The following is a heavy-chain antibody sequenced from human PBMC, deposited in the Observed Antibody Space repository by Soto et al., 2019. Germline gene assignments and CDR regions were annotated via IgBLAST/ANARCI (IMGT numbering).Heavy chain of an antibody. J-gene: IGHJ5*02. Sequence: ASVKVSCKASGYTFTSYGISWVRQAPGQGLEWMGWISAYNGNTNYAQKLQGRVTMTTGTSTKTAYMELRSLRSDDTAVYYCARDTGPTIYCSSTSCPEWGNQFDPWGQGTLVTVSS. CDR3: ARDTGPTIYCSSTSCPEWGNQFDP. V-gene: IGHV1-18*01. CDR2: ISAYNGNT. D-gene: IGHD2-2*01. CDR1: GYTFTSYG.